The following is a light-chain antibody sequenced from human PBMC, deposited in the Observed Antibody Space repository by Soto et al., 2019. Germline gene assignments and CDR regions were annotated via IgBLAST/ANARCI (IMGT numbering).Light chain of an antibody. Sequence: EIVLTQSPGTLSLSPGERATLSCRASQTVSSSYLAWCQQKPGQAPRLLIYGASNRATGIPDRFGGSGSGADFTLTISRLEPEDFAVYYCQQYGSSPRTFGQGTKVEI. CDR2: GAS. CDR1: QTVSSSY. J-gene: IGKJ1*01. V-gene: IGKV3-20*01. CDR3: QQYGSSPRT.